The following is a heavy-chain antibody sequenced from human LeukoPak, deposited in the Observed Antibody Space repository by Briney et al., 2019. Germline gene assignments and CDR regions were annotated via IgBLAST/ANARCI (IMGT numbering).Heavy chain of an antibody. J-gene: IGHJ3*02. V-gene: IGHV1-18*01. Sequence: GASVKVSCKASGYTFTSYGISWVRQAPGQGLEWMGWISAYNGNTNYAQKLQGRVTMTTDTSTSTAYMELRSLRSDDTAVYYCARDPRPSRLLWLEGASWVGDAFDIWGQGTMVTVSS. CDR3: ARDPRPSRLLWLEGASWVGDAFDI. CDR2: ISAYNGNT. D-gene: IGHD3-10*01. CDR1: GYTFTSYG.